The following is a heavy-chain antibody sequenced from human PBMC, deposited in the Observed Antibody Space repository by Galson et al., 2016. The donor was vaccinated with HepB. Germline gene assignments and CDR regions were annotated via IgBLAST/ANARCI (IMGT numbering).Heavy chain of an antibody. CDR1: GFTFSSYA. V-gene: IGHV3-23*01. Sequence: SLRLSCAASGFTFSSYAMSWVRQAPGKGLEWVSAVSAGDYTWHADSVRGRFTISRDTSKNTLYLQMNSLRAEDTALYYCVRDKFYPNDVFDVWGQGTMVTVSS. CDR3: VRDKFYPNDVFDV. D-gene: IGHD2/OR15-2a*01. CDR2: VSAGDYT. J-gene: IGHJ3*01.